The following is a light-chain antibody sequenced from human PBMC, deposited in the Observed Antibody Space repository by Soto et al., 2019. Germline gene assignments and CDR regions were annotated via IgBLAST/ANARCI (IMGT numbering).Light chain of an antibody. CDR3: QQTYSSLWT. Sequence: IQLTQSPSSLSSSLGERATITCRASQSIGTSLKWYQRKPGKAPNLLIYGTSHLHSGVPSRFSGTGSGTDFTLIITSLQRGDFATYYCQQTYSSLWTFGQGTKVDIK. CDR1: QSIGTS. J-gene: IGKJ1*01. V-gene: IGKV1-39*01. CDR2: GTS.